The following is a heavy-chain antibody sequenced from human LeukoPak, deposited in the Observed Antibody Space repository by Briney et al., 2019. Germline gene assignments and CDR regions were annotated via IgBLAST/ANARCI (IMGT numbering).Heavy chain of an antibody. J-gene: IGHJ4*02. CDR1: GGSISSYY. CDR3: ARGLWFGGSYFDY. V-gene: IGHV4-59*12. D-gene: IGHD3-10*01. Sequence: SETPSLTCTVSGGSISSYYWSWIRQPPGKGLEWIGYIYYSGSTNYSPSLKSRVTISVDTSKNQFSLKLSSVTAADTAVYYCARGLWFGGSYFDYWGQGTLVTVSS. CDR2: IYYSGST.